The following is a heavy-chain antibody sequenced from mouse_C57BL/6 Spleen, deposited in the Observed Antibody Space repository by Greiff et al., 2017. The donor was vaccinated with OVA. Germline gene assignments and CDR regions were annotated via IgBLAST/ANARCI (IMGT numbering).Heavy chain of an antibody. J-gene: IGHJ2*01. V-gene: IGHV1-64*01. CDR1: GYTFTSYW. Sequence: VQLQQPGAELVKPGASVKLSCKASGYTFTSYWMHWVKQRPGQGLEWIGMIHPNSGSTNYNAKFKSKATLTVDKSSSTAYMQLSSLTSEDSAVYYCAREGDVPSVVARYYFDSWGQGTTLTVSS. CDR3: AREGDVPSVVARYYFDS. D-gene: IGHD1-1*01. CDR2: IHPNSGST.